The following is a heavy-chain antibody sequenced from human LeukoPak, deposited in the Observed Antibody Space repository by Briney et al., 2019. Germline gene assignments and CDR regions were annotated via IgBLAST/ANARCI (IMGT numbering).Heavy chain of an antibody. CDR1: GFAFSVYA. J-gene: IGHJ4*02. D-gene: IGHD4/OR15-4a*01. Sequence: GGSLRLSCAASGFAFSVYAMSWLRQPPGKGLEWVSTINANSGTTSYAASVRGRFTISRDNSKNTLYLQLNTLRADDTAVYYCARAMVPLFENWGQGTLVTVSS. CDR2: INANSGTT. CDR3: ARAMVPLFEN. V-gene: IGHV3-23*01.